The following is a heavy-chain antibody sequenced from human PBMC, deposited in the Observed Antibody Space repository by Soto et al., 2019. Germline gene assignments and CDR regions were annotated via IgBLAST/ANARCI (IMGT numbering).Heavy chain of an antibody. V-gene: IGHV2-5*02. Sequence: QITLKESGPTLVRPTQTLTLTCTFSGFSLSTSGVGLGWIRQPPGKALEYLALIYWDDDKRYSPSLRSRLTINKDTSKNQVVLTLTNMDPVDTATYYCAHRNIAAAGSWDVGSFDYWGQGTLVTVSS. D-gene: IGHD6-13*01. CDR3: AHRNIAAAGSWDVGSFDY. J-gene: IGHJ4*02. CDR2: IYWDDDK. CDR1: GFSLSTSGVG.